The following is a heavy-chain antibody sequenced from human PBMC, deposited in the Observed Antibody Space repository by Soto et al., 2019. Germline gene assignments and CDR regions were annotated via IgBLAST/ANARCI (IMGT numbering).Heavy chain of an antibody. CDR1: GASISGSYYY. CDR3: ATSQKGYNWNYFDH. Sequence: SETLSLTCSVSGASISGSYYYWSWLRHSPGKGPEWIGSVFYTGFTSYNPSLESRVSVSVDTSKSQFSLKLSAVTAADTAVYYCATSQKGYNWNYFDHWGQGALVTVSS. V-gene: IGHV4-39*01. D-gene: IGHD1-20*01. J-gene: IGHJ4*02. CDR2: VFYTGFT.